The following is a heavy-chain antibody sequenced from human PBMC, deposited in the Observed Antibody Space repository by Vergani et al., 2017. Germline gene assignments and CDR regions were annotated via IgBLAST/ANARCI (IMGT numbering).Heavy chain of an antibody. J-gene: IGHJ6*03. V-gene: IGHV4-61*02. Sequence: QVQLQESGPGLVKPSQTLSLTCTVSGGSISSGSYYWSWIRQPAGKGLEWIGRIYTSGSTNYNPSLKSRVTISVDTSKNQFSLKLSSVTAADTAVYYCAGDPIVVVPAAPHYYYYMDVWGKGTTVTVSS. CDR1: GGSISSGSYY. CDR3: AGDPIVVVPAAPHYYYYMDV. D-gene: IGHD2-2*01. CDR2: IYTSGST.